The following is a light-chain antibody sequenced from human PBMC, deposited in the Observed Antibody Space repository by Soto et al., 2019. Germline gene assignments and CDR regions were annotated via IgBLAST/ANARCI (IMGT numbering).Light chain of an antibody. CDR1: QSLSRF. CDR3: QQRTNWLT. J-gene: IGKJ4*01. CDR2: DAS. V-gene: IGKV3-11*01. Sequence: IGLTQSPATLSLSPGERATLSCRASQSLSRFLAWYQQKPGQAPRLLIYDASNRATGVPARFSGSGSGTDFTLTISSLEPEDFAVYYCQQRTNWLTFGGGTKVDIK.